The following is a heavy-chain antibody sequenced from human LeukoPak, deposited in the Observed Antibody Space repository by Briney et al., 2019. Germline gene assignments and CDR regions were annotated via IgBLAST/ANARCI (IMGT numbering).Heavy chain of an antibody. D-gene: IGHD1-26*01. Sequence: SETLSLTCTVSGGSISSSSYYWGWIRQPPGKGLEWIGYIYYSGSTNYNPSLKSRVTISVDTSKNQFSLKLSSVTAVDTAVYYCATHSGSYPFDYWGQGTLVTVSS. CDR2: IYYSGST. CDR1: GGSISSSSYY. J-gene: IGHJ4*02. CDR3: ATHSGSYPFDY. V-gene: IGHV4-61*05.